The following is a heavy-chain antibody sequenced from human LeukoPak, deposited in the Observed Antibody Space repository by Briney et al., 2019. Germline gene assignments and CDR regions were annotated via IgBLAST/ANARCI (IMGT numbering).Heavy chain of an antibody. D-gene: IGHD5-18*01. J-gene: IGHJ4*02. Sequence: ASVKVSCKASGGTFRTFAISWVRQAPGQGLEWMGGIIPIFGIPDSAQKFQGGLTITADESTTTAYMELSSLRSEDTAVYYCARMGESSYGSPFDYWGQGTLVTVSS. CDR2: IIPIFGIP. V-gene: IGHV1-69*13. CDR3: ARMGESSYGSPFDY. CDR1: GGTFRTFA.